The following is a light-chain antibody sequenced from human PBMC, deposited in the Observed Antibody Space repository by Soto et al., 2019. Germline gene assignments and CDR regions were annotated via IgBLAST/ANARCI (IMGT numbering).Light chain of an antibody. CDR2: DIT. V-gene: IGLV2-11*01. CDR3: CSYAGSYTWV. CDR1: SSDVGAYSY. J-gene: IGLJ2*01. Sequence: QSVLTQPRSVSGSPGQSVTISCTGTSSDVGAYSYVSWYQQHPGKAPKLMLYDITKRPSGVPDRFSGSKSGNTASLTISGLQAEDEADYYCCSYAGSYTWVFGGGTKLTVL.